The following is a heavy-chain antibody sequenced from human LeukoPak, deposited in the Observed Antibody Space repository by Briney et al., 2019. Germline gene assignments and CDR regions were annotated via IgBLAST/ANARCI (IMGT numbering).Heavy chain of an antibody. V-gene: IGHV6-1*01. Sequence: SQTLSLTCAISGDSVSSNSAAWNWIRQSPSRGLEWLGRTHYRSKWYIDYAGSVRSRITINPDTSKNQFSLQLNSVTPEDTAVYYCARGIDYYDSSGYYASSVPLDFWGQGILVTVSS. CDR2: THYRSKWYI. D-gene: IGHD3-22*01. J-gene: IGHJ4*02. CDR1: GDSVSSNSAA. CDR3: ARGIDYYDSSGYYASSVPLDF.